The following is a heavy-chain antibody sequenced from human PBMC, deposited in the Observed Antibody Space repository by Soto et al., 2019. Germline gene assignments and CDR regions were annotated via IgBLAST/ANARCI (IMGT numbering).Heavy chain of an antibody. CDR3: ARAAFVLYVIQGFSDNYGGVDV. J-gene: IGHJ6*02. CDR2: ISGSGGST. CDR1: GFTFSSYA. D-gene: IGHD2-8*02. V-gene: IGHV3-23*01. Sequence: GGSLRLSCAASGFTFSSYAMSWVRQAPGKGLEWVSAISGSGGSTYYADSVKGRFTISRDNSKNTLYLQMNSLRAEDTAVYYCARAAFVLYVIQGFSDNYGGVDVWGQGTTVTVSS.